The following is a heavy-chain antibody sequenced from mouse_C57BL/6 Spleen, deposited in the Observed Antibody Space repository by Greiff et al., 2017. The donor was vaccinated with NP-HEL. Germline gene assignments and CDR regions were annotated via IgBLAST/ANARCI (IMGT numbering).Heavy chain of an antibody. J-gene: IGHJ1*03. Sequence: EVQLQQSGPELVKPGASVKISCKASGYSFTGYYMNWVKQSPEKSLEWIGEINPSTGGTTYNQKFKAKATLTVDKSSSTAYMQLKSLTSEDSAVYYCEKAYGSSSYWYFDVWGTGTTVTVSS. CDR1: GYSFTGYY. V-gene: IGHV1-42*01. CDR2: INPSTGGT. D-gene: IGHD1-1*01. CDR3: EKAYGSSSYWYFDV.